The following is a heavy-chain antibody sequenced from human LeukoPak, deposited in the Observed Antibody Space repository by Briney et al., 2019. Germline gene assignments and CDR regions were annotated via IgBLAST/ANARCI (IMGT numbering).Heavy chain of an antibody. D-gene: IGHD3-3*01. CDR2: IHYSGST. V-gene: IGHV4-30-4*01. CDR1: GGSISSGDYY. Sequence: SETLSLTCTVSGGSISSGDYYWSWIRQPPGKGLEWIGYIHYSGSTYYNPSLKSRVTISVDTSKNQFSLKLSSVTAADTAVYYCAGLYDFWSGRNYYYGMDVWGQGTTVTVSS. J-gene: IGHJ6*02. CDR3: AGLYDFWSGRNYYYGMDV.